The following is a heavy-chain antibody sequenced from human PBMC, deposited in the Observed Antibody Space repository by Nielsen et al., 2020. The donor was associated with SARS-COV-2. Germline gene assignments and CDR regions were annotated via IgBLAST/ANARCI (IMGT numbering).Heavy chain of an antibody. Sequence: SETLSLTCTVSGGSISSHNYYWSWIRQHPGKGLEWIGYIFHSGTTYDNPSLKNRLIMSVDTSKHQFSMKLNSVTAADTAVYYCARATLTGYYNDAFDIWGQGTMVIVSS. D-gene: IGHD3-9*01. CDR1: GGSISSHNYY. V-gene: IGHV4-31*03. CDR3: ARATLTGYYNDAFDI. CDR2: IFHSGTT. J-gene: IGHJ3*02.